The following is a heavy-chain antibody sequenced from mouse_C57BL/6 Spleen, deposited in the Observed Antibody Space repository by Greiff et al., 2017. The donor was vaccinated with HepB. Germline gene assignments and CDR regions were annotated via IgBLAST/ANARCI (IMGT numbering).Heavy chain of an antibody. V-gene: IGHV1-69*01. CDR2: IDPSDSYT. CDR1: GYTFTSYW. D-gene: IGHD6-1*01. Sequence: QVQLQQSGAELVMPGASVKLSCKASGYTFTSYWMHWVKQRPGQGLEWIGEIDPSDSYTNYNQKFKGKSTLTVDKSSSTAYMQLSSLTSEDSAVYYCARTLLAYWGQGTLVTVSA. J-gene: IGHJ3*01. CDR3: ARTLLAY.